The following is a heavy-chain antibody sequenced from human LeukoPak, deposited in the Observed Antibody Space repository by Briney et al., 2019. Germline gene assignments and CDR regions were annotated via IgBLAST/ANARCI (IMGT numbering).Heavy chain of an antibody. V-gene: IGHV1-18*01. D-gene: IGHD6-13*01. Sequence: ASVTVSCTASGYTFTSYGISWVRQAPGQGLEWMGWISTYNGNTNYAQKLQGRVTMTTDTSTSTAYMELRSLRSDDTAMYYCARAGIAAPLGYWGQGTLVTVSS. CDR1: GYTFTSYG. CDR3: ARAGIAAPLGY. J-gene: IGHJ4*02. CDR2: ISTYNGNT.